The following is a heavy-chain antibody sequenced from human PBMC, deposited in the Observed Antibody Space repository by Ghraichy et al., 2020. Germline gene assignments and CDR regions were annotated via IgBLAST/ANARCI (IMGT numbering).Heavy chain of an antibody. V-gene: IGHV3-23*01. Sequence: ETLSLTCAASGFSFSTYAMSWVRQAPGKGLEWVSAISGRGGSTSYADSVKGRFTISRDNSKNTLFLQMNSLRADDTAVYYCAKEGYSSSWYKEYFQHWGQGTLVTVSS. CDR3: AKEGYSSSWYKEYFQH. D-gene: IGHD6-13*01. J-gene: IGHJ1*01. CDR2: ISGRGGST. CDR1: GFSFSTYA.